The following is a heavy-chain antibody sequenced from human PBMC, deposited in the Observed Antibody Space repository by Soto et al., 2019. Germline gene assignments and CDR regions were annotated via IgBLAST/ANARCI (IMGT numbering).Heavy chain of an antibody. CDR2: ISSSSSYI. D-gene: IGHD2-2*02. CDR3: ARFCSSTSCYTANYYYYAMDV. CDR1: GFAFSSYS. Sequence: GGSLRLSCAASGFAFSSYSMNWVRQAPGKGLEWVSSISSSSSYIYYADSVKGRFTISRDNAKNSLYLQMHSLRAEDTAVYYCARFCSSTSCYTANYYYYAMDVWGQGTTVTVSS. V-gene: IGHV3-21*01. J-gene: IGHJ6*02.